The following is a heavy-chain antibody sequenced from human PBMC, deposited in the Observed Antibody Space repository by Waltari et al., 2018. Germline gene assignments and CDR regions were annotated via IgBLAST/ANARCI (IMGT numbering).Heavy chain of an antibody. D-gene: IGHD2-2*01. V-gene: IGHV1-69*05. CDR3: ASSVVVPAATGYFDY. J-gene: IGHJ4*02. CDR1: GGTFSSYA. Sequence: QVQLVQSGAEVKKPGSSVKVSCKASGGTFSSYAISWVRQAPGPGLEWMGGTSPVCGTANYAQKCQGRVTITTEEATSTAYVGLSSLRSEDTAGYYCASSVVVPAATGYFDYWGQGTLVTVSS. CDR2: TSPVCGTA.